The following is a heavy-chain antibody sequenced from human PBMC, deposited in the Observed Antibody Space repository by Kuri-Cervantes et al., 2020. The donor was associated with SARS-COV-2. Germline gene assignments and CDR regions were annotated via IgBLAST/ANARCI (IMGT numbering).Heavy chain of an antibody. J-gene: IGHJ4*02. V-gene: IGHV1-8*01. CDR2: MNPNSGNT. Sequence: ASVKVSCKASGYTFTSYDINWVRQATGQGLEWMGWMNPNSGNTGYAQKFQGRVTMTEDTSTDTAYMELSSLRSEDTAVYYCARALHSSSWYSLSPRDYWGQGTLVTVSS. CDR3: ARALHSSSWYSLSPRDY. CDR1: GYTFTSYD. D-gene: IGHD6-13*01.